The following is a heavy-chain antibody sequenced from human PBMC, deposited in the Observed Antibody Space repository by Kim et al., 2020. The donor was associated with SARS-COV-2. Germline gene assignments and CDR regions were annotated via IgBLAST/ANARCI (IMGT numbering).Heavy chain of an antibody. CDR3: ARAPPPDIVVVPAGHYYYYYGMDV. CDR2: IYSGGST. CDR1: GFTVSSNY. D-gene: IGHD2-2*01. V-gene: IGHV3-53*04. Sequence: GGSLRLFCAASGFTVSSNYMSWVRQAPGKGLEWVSVIYSGGSTYYADSVKGRFTISRHNSKNTLYLQMNSLRAEDTAVYYCARAPPPDIVVVPAGHYYYYYGMDVWGQGTTVTVSS. J-gene: IGHJ6*02.